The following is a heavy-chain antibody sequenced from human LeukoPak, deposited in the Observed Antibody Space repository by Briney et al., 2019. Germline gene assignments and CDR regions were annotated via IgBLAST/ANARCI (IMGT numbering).Heavy chain of an antibody. CDR3: ARAQYYYDTSGYYNDAFDT. D-gene: IGHD3-22*01. J-gene: IGHJ3*02. Sequence: SETLSLTCTVSGGSVSSGSYYWSWIRQPPGKGLEWIGYIYYSGSTNYNPSLKSRVTISLDTSQNQFSLKLSSVTAADAAVYYCARAQYYYDTSGYYNDAFDTWGQGTMVTVSS. CDR2: IYYSGST. V-gene: IGHV4-61*01. CDR1: GGSVSSGSYY.